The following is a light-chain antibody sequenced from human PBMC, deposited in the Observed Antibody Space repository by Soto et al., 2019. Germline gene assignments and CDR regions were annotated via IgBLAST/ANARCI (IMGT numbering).Light chain of an antibody. CDR1: SSNIGSNT. CDR3: AAWDDSLNGLV. Sequence: QSVLTQPPSASGAPGQRVTISCSGSSSNIGSNTVNRYQQLLGAAPKLLIYNNNHGPPAVADRFSCSKSGTSASLAISGLQSEDEADYYCAAWDDSLNGLVFGTGTKLTVL. J-gene: IGLJ1*01. V-gene: IGLV1-44*01. CDR2: NNN.